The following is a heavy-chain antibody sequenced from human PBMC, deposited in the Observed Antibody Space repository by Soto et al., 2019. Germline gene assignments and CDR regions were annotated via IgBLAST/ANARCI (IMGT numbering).Heavy chain of an antibody. D-gene: IGHD4-17*01. CDR1: GGSFSGYY. Sequence: LSLTCAVYGGSFSGYYWSWIRQPPGKGLEWIGEINHSGSTNYNPSLKSRVTISVDTSKNQFSLKLSSVTAADTAVYYCARGPGGKGPSRLRSGVWGKGTTVTVSS. V-gene: IGHV4-34*01. CDR2: INHSGST. J-gene: IGHJ6*04. CDR3: ARGPGGKGPSRLRSGV.